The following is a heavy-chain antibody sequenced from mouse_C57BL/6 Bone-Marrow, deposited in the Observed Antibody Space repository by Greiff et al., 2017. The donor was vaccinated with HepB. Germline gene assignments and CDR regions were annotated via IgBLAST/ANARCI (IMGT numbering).Heavy chain of an antibody. CDR2: INPDSSTI. CDR3: ARPVYYGSSYWYFDV. CDR1: GVDFSRYW. V-gene: IGHV4-1*01. D-gene: IGHD1-1*01. Sequence: EAGGVDFSRYWMSWVRRAPWKGLEWIGEINPDSSTINYAPSLKDKFIISRDNAKNTLYLQMSKVRSEDTALYYCARPVYYGSSYWYFDVWGTGTTVTVAS. J-gene: IGHJ1*03.